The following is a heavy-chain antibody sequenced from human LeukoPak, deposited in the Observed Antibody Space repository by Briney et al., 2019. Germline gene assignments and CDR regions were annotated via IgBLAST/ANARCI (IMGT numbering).Heavy chain of an antibody. CDR3: ASGGVSSGYYYS. CDR2: IYYSGST. J-gene: IGHJ4*02. V-gene: IGHV4-61*08. Sequence: PSQTLSLTCTVSGGSISSGGYYWSWIRQHPGKGLEWIGYIYYSGSTNYNPSLKSRVTISVDTSKNQFSLKLSSVTAADTAVYYCASGGVSSGYYYSWGQGTLVTVSS. D-gene: IGHD3-22*01. CDR1: GGSISSGGYY.